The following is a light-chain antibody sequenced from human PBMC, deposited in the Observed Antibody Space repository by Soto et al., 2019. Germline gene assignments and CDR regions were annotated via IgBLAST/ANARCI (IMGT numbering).Light chain of an antibody. J-gene: IGLJ2*01. CDR1: GSDIGGYNY. CDR2: EVS. Sequence: QSALTQPASVSGSPGQSITISCTGTGSDIGGYNYVSWYQQHPGNAPKVMIYEVSNRPSGVSNRFSASKSGNASSLTISGLQAEDAADYCCTSYRSSSSVVFGGGTKLTVL. V-gene: IGLV2-14*01. CDR3: TSYRSSSSVV.